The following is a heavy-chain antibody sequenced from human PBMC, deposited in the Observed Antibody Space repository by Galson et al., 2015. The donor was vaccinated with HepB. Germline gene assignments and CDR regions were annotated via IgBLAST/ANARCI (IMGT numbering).Heavy chain of an antibody. D-gene: IGHD6-13*01. CDR1: GFTVSSNY. V-gene: IGHV3-53*04. J-gene: IGHJ4*02. CDR2: IYSGGST. Sequence: SLRLSCAASGFTVSSNYMSWVRQAPGKGLEWVSVIYSGGSTYYADSVKGRFTISRHNSKNTLYLQMNSLGAEDTAVYYCARVVKYSSSWYYFDYWGQGTLVTVSS. CDR3: ARVVKYSSSWYYFDY.